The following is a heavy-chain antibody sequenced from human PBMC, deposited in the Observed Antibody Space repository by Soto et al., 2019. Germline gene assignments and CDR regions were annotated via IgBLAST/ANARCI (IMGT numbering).Heavy chain of an antibody. D-gene: IGHD3-22*01. CDR1: GGTFSSYA. CDR2: IIPIFGTA. J-gene: IGHJ6*02. V-gene: IGHV1-69*13. Sequence: SVKVSCKASGGTFSSYAISWVRQAPGQGLEWMVGIIPIFGTANYAQKFQGRVTITADESTSTAYMELSSLRSEDTAVYYCARERRVTMIVVETYYYYYGMDVWGQGTTVTVSS. CDR3: ARERRVTMIVVETYYYYYGMDV.